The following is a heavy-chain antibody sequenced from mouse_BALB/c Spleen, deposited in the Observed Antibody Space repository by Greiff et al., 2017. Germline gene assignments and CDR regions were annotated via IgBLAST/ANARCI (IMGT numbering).Heavy chain of an antibody. V-gene: IGHV2-9-2*01. CDR1: GFSLTSYD. CDR3: VRERVYGNYGGMDY. D-gene: IGHD2-10*02. Sequence: VKLVESGPGLVAPSQSLSITCTVSGFSLTSYDISWIRQPPGKGLEWLGVIWTGGGTNYNSAFMSRLSISKDNSKSQVFLKMNSLQTDDTAIYYCVRERVYGNYGGMDYWGQGTSVTVSS. J-gene: IGHJ4*01. CDR2: IWTGGGT.